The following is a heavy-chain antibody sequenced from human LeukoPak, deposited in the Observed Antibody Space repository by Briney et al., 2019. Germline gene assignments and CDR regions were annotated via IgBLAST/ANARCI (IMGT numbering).Heavy chain of an antibody. V-gene: IGHV3-30*02. CDR3: AKGSDLFDY. CDR2: IRYDATDK. J-gene: IGHJ4*02. Sequence: PGGSLRLSCAASGFTFSSYGMQWVRQAPGKWLEWVAFIRYDATDKHYADSVKGRFTISRDNSKNTLYLQMNSLRTEDTAVYYCAKGSDLFDYWGQGTRVTVSS. CDR1: GFTFSSYG. D-gene: IGHD6-25*01.